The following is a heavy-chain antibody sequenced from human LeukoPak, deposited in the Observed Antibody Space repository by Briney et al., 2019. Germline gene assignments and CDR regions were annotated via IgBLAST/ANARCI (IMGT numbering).Heavy chain of an antibody. CDR3: ARVAWFGDTNFDY. D-gene: IGHD3-10*01. Sequence: GGSLRLSCAASGFTFSSYAMHWVRQAPGKGLEWVAVISYDGSYKYYADSVKGRFTISRDNSKNTLYLQMNSLRAEDTAVYYCARVAWFGDTNFDYWGQGTLVTVSS. CDR2: ISYDGSYK. V-gene: IGHV3-30-3*01. J-gene: IGHJ4*02. CDR1: GFTFSSYA.